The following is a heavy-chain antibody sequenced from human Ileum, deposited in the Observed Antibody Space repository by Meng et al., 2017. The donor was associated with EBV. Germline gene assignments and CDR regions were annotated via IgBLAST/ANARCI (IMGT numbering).Heavy chain of an antibody. Sequence: GAGLLKPSGTLSLTCAGNVGSLSGAYWNWIRQPPGKGLEWIGEIIHGGSPSYNPSLKSRVTISIDTSKNQLSLMLSSVTAADTAVYYCARRPTGIDYWGQGTLVTVSS. D-gene: IGHD2-8*02. CDR2: IIHGGSP. CDR3: ARRPTGIDY. V-gene: IGHV4-34*12. CDR1: VGSLSGAY. J-gene: IGHJ4*02.